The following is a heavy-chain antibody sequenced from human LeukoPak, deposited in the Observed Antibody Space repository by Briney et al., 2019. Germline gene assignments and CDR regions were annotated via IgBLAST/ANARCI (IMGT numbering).Heavy chain of an antibody. J-gene: IGHJ6*03. Sequence: ASVKVSCKASGYTFTGYYMHWVRQAPGQGLEWMGGIIPIFGTANYAQKFQGRVTITADESTSTAYMELSSLRSEDTAVYYCAKQNSGYDFAGYYYYMDVWGKGTTVTLSS. CDR2: IIPIFGTA. V-gene: IGHV1-69*13. CDR3: AKQNSGYDFAGYYYYMDV. D-gene: IGHD5-12*01. CDR1: GYTFTGYY.